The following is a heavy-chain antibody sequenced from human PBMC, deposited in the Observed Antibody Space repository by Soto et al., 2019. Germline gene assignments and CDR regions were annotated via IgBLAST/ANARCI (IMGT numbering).Heavy chain of an antibody. CDR1: GGSISSYY. CDR3: ARGVNLFDP. V-gene: IGHV4-59*01. J-gene: IGHJ5*02. Sequence: PSETLSLTCTVSGGSISSYYWTWIRQPPGKGLEWIGYIYYSGSTNYNPSLKSRVTISVDTSKNQFSLKLSSVTAADTAVYYCARGVNLFDPWGQGTLVTVSS. CDR2: IYYSGST.